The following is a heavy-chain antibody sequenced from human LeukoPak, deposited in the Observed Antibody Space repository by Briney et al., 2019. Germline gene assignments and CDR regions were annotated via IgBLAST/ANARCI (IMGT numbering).Heavy chain of an antibody. CDR1: GGTFSSYA. Sequence: SVKVSCKASGGTFSSYAISWVRRAPGQGLEWMGRIIPILGIANYAQKFQGRVTITADKSTSTAYMELSSLRSEDTAVYYCARMGHYDILTGYYYWFDPWGQGTLVTVSS. CDR3: ARMGHYDILTGYYYWFDP. D-gene: IGHD3-9*01. J-gene: IGHJ5*02. V-gene: IGHV1-69*04. CDR2: IIPILGIA.